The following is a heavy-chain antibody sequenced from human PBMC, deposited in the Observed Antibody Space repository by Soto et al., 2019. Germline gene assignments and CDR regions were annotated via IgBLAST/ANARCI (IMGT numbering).Heavy chain of an antibody. V-gene: IGHV4-39*01. CDR1: GGSISSSSYY. Sequence: KPSETLSLTCTVSGGSISSSSYYWGWIRQPPGKGLEWIGSIYYSGSTYYNPSLKSRVTISVDTSKNQFSLKLSSVTAADTAVYYCASLVYYDILLGYLGQGYWGQGTLVTVSS. CDR2: IYYSGST. D-gene: IGHD3-9*01. CDR3: ASLVYYDILLGYLGQGY. J-gene: IGHJ4*02.